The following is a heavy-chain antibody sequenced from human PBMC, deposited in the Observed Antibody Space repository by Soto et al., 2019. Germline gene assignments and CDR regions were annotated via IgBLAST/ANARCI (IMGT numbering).Heavy chain of an antibody. Sequence: QVQLVQSGAEVRKPGSAVRVSCKASGDTFNFYTINWVRQAPGLGLEWMGRVNPILTMSNYARKFEGRVTITADKSTTTAYQELRSLGSYGTALYYWSTNYGSGYRAFDYWGQGALVTVSS. CDR1: GDTFNFYT. V-gene: IGHV1-69*02. J-gene: IGHJ4*02. D-gene: IGHD3-10*01. CDR2: VNPILTMS. CDR3: STNYGSGYRAFDY.